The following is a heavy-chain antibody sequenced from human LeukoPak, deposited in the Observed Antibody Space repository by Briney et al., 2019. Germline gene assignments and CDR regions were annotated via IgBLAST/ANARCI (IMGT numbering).Heavy chain of an antibody. D-gene: IGHD3-3*02. J-gene: IGHJ4*02. CDR1: GFTFSSYT. Sequence: GGSLRLSCAASGFTFSSYTMHWVRQAPGKGLEYVSAISRNGGSTYYANSVKGRFTISRDNSKSTLYLQMGSLRAEDMAVYYCARGPSMQPSSFFDYWGQGTLVTVSS. CDR3: ARGPSMQPSSFFDY. CDR2: ISRNGGST. V-gene: IGHV3-64*01.